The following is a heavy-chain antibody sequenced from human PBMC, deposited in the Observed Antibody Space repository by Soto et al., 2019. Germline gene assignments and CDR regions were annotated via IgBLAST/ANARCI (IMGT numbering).Heavy chain of an antibody. CDR3: ARHRDSGSYFPPSNYYYYYGMDV. J-gene: IGHJ6*02. D-gene: IGHD1-26*01. CDR1: GYSFTSYW. CDR2: IYPGDSDT. V-gene: IGHV5-51*01. Sequence: PGEALKISCKGSGYSFTSYWIGWVRQMPGKGLEGMGIIYPGDSDTRYSPSFQGQVTISADKSISTAYLQWSSLKASDTAMYYCARHRDSGSYFPPSNYYYYYGMDVWGQGTTVTVSS.